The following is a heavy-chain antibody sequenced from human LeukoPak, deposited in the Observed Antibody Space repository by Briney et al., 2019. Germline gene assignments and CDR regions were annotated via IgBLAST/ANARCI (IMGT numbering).Heavy chain of an antibody. V-gene: IGHV3-7*01. J-gene: IGHJ4*02. CDR3: ARVRRDGYNLLDY. CDR1: GFTFSSYW. D-gene: IGHD5-24*01. CDR2: IKQDESEK. Sequence: PGGSLRLSCAASGFTFSSYWMSWVRQAPGKGLEWVANIKQDESEKYYVDSVKGRFTISRDNAKNSLYLQMNSLRAEDTAVYYCARVRRDGYNLLDYWGQGTLVTVSS.